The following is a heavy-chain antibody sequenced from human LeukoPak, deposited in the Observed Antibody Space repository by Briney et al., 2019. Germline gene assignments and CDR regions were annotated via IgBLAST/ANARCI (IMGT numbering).Heavy chain of an antibody. CDR3: ARAPYYYDSSGYHGNNWFDP. CDR1: GGSFSGYY. V-gene: IGHV4-34*01. J-gene: IGHJ5*02. D-gene: IGHD3-22*01. CDR2: IYYGGST. Sequence: SETLSLTCAVYGGSFSGYYWGWIRQPPGKGLEWIGSIYYGGSTNYNPSLKSRVTISVDTSKNQFSLKLSSVTAADTAVYYCARAPYYYDSSGYHGNNWFDPWGQGTLVTVSS.